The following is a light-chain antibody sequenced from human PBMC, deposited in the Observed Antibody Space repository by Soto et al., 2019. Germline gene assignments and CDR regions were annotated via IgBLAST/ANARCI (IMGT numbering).Light chain of an antibody. Sequence: EIVLTQSPATLSSFPGYRFTLSCRASQYINTRLAWYQHRPGQAPRLLIYRASTRATGIPARFSGSGSGTEFTLTISSLQSEDFALYYCHQYENWPQTFGQGTKVDIK. V-gene: IGKV3-15*01. CDR3: HQYENWPQT. CDR2: RAS. CDR1: QYINTR. J-gene: IGKJ1*01.